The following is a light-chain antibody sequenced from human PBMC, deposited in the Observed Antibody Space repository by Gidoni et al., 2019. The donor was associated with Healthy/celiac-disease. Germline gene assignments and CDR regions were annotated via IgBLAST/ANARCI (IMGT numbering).Light chain of an antibody. Sequence: DIQMTQSPSSLSASVGDRVTITCLASQSISSYLNWYQQKPGKAPKLLIYAASSLQSGVPSRFSGSGSGTDFTLTISSLQPEYFATYYCQQSYSTPPITFGQGTRLEIK. CDR1: QSISSY. CDR2: AAS. V-gene: IGKV1-39*01. CDR3: QQSYSTPPIT. J-gene: IGKJ5*01.